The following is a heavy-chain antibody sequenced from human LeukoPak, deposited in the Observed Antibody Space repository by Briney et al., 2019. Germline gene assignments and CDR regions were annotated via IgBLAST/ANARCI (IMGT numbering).Heavy chain of an antibody. D-gene: IGHD3-3*01. Sequence: ASVKVSCKASGYTFTSYYMHWVRQAPGQGLEWMGIINPSGGSTSYAQKFQGRVTMTRDTSTSTVYMELSSLRSEDTAVYYCARGRRGIFGVVVYYFDYWGQGTLVTVSS. J-gene: IGHJ4*02. CDR2: INPSGGST. CDR3: ARGRRGIFGVVVYYFDY. V-gene: IGHV1-46*01. CDR1: GYTFTSYY.